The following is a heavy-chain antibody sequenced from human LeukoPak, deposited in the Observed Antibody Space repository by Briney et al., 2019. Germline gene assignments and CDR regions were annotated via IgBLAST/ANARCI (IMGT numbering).Heavy chain of an antibody. CDR3: ARDSLGGYCSGGSCYLDY. CDR2: IWYDGSNK. J-gene: IGHJ4*02. V-gene: IGHV3-33*01. Sequence: GRFLRLSCAASGFTFSSYGMHWVRQAPGKGLEWVAVIWYDGSNKYYADSVKGRFTISRDNSKNTLYLQMNSLRAEDTAVYYCARDSLGGYCSGGSCYLDYWGQGTLVTVSS. CDR1: GFTFSSYG. D-gene: IGHD2-15*01.